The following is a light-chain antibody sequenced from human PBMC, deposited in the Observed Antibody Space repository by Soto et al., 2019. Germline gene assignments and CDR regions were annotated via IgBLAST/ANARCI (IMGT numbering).Light chain of an antibody. CDR2: GAP. J-gene: IGKJ5*01. CDR3: QQLNAYPLT. CDR1: QGTSSY. V-gene: IGKV1-9*01. Sequence: DIQLTQSPSFLSASVGDRVTITCRASQGTSSYLAWFQQKPGRAPKLLIYGAPTLQSGVPARFSGSGSGTDFTLTISNLQPEDFATYYCQQLNAYPLTFGQGTRLEIK.